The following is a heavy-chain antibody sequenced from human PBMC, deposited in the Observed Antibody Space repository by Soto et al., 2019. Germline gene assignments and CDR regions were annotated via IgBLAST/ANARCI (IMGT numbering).Heavy chain of an antibody. CDR1: GFTFSSYA. Sequence: QVQLVESGGGVVQPGRSLRLSCAASGFTFSSYAMHWVRQAPGKGLEWVAVISYDGSNKYYADSVKGRFTIARDNSKNTLYLQMNSLRADDTAVYYCASPDYYDSSGYTYWGQGTLVTVSS. V-gene: IGHV3-30-3*01. CDR3: ASPDYYDSSGYTY. D-gene: IGHD3-22*01. J-gene: IGHJ4*02. CDR2: ISYDGSNK.